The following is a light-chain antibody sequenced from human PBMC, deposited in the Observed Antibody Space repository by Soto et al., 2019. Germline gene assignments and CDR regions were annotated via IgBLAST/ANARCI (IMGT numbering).Light chain of an antibody. V-gene: IGKV1-5*01. Sequence: DIQMTQSPSTLSAFVGDRVTITCRASQSVNSWLAWYQQRPGKAPKLLIYDASTSESGVPSRFSGSGSGTEFTLTISSLQPDDFATYYCHQYNSYHTFGGGTKVDIK. CDR3: HQYNSYHT. CDR1: QSVNSW. J-gene: IGKJ4*01. CDR2: DAS.